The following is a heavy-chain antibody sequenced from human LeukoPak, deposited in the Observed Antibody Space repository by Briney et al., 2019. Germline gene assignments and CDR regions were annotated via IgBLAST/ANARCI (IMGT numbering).Heavy chain of an antibody. J-gene: IGHJ4*02. CDR2: IHSGGTT. D-gene: IGHD1-26*01. CDR1: GDSITDDY. Sequence: SETLSLTCTVSGDSITDDYYTWIRQPAGKGLEWIGRIHSGGTTNYNPSLMSRVTLSIDKSKKHISLRLTSVTAADTALYYCARHEMSIVGATTFDYWGQGTLVTVSS. CDR3: ARHEMSIVGATTFDY. V-gene: IGHV4-4*07.